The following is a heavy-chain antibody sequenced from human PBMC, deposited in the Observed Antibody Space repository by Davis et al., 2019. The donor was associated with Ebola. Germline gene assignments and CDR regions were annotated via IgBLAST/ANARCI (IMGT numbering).Heavy chain of an antibody. CDR2: IKPNNGGT. CDR3: ASGEFVDF. D-gene: IGHD3-10*01. V-gene: IGHV1-2*02. J-gene: IGHJ4*02. CDR1: GYTSTGYY. Sequence: ASVKVSCKASGYTSTGYYIHWVRQAPGQGLEWMGWIKPNNGGTKFAQKFQGRVTLTRDTSTSTVHMDLSSLKSEDTAIYYCASGEFVDFWGQGTLVTVSS.